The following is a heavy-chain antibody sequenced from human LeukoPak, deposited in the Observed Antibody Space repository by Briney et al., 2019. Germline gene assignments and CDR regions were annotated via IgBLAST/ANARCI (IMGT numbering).Heavy chain of an antibody. Sequence: PRRSLRLSCAADRFTFSSYAMHWVRQAPGKGLEWVAVISYDGSNKYYADSVKGRFTISRDNSKNTLYLQMNSLRAEDTAVYYCADAPGLLRPFWFDPWGQGTLVTVSS. CDR2: ISYDGSNK. D-gene: IGHD2-15*01. CDR1: RFTFSSYA. J-gene: IGHJ5*02. CDR3: ADAPGLLRPFWFDP. V-gene: IGHV3-30*04.